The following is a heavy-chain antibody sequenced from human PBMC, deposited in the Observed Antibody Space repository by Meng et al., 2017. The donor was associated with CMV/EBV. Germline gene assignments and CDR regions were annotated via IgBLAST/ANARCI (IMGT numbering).Heavy chain of an antibody. Sequence: ELPRVGVGGGLIPPGGSLRLSCAASGFTVSNNYMRWFRQAPGKGLEWVSLIYSEGTTDYADSVKGRFTISRDNSKNTLYLQMNSLRAEDTAVYYCARDGNYHGVWGQGTLVTVSS. CDR1: GFTVSNNY. V-gene: IGHV3-53*01. CDR3: ARDGNYHGV. CDR2: IYSEGTT. D-gene: IGHD1-7*01. J-gene: IGHJ4*02.